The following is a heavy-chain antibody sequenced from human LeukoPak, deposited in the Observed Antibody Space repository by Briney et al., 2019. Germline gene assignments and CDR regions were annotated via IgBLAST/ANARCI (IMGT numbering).Heavy chain of an antibody. CDR2: IYYSGST. D-gene: IGHD3-9*01. J-gene: IGHJ4*02. Sequence: SETLSLTCTVSGGSISSSSYYWGWIRQPPGKGLEWIGSIYYSGSTYYNPSLKSRVTISVDTSKNQFSLKLSSVTAADTAVYYCARGDILTGYYPFDYWGQGTLVTVSS. CDR1: GGSISSSSYY. V-gene: IGHV4-39*07. CDR3: ARGDILTGYYPFDY.